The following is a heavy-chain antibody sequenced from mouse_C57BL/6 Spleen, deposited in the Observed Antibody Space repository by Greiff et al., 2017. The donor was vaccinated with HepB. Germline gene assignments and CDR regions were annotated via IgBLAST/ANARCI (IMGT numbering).Heavy chain of an antibody. CDR3: ARRDTTVANYYAMDY. J-gene: IGHJ4*01. Sequence: VQLQQPGAELVKPGASVKMSCKASGYTFTSYWITWVKQRPGQGLEWIGDIYPGSGSTNYNEKFKSKATLTVDTSSSTAYMQLSSLTSEDSAVYYCARRDTTVANYYAMDYWGQGTSVTVSS. D-gene: IGHD1-1*01. CDR2: IYPGSGST. CDR1: GYTFTSYW. V-gene: IGHV1-55*01.